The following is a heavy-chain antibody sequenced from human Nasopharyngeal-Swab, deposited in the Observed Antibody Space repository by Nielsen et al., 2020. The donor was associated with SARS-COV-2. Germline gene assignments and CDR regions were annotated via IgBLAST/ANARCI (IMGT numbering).Heavy chain of an antibody. V-gene: IGHV3-30*03. CDR2: ISYDGSNK. D-gene: IGHD5-18*01. J-gene: IGHJ4*02. Sequence: WIRQHPGKGLEWVAVISYDGSNKYYADSVKGRFTISRDNSKNTLYLQMNSLRADDTAVYYCARDDLNVRYSYVYRTVGLHDYWGQGTLVTVSS. CDR3: ARDDLNVRYSYVYRTVGLHDY.